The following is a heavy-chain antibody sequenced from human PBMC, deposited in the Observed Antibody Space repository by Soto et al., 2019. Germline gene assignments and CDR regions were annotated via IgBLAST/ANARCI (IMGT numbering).Heavy chain of an antibody. Sequence: SVKVSCKASGGIFSSHAITWVRQAPGQGLEWMGGIVPIFGAANYAQQFQGRVTITADKSTSTAYLELSSLTSEDTAVYYCASDIVVVVAVPDDYYYGMDVWGQGTTVTVSS. V-gene: IGHV1-69*06. J-gene: IGHJ6*02. D-gene: IGHD2-15*01. CDR3: ASDIVVVVAVPDDYYYGMDV. CDR2: IVPIFGAA. CDR1: GGIFSSHA.